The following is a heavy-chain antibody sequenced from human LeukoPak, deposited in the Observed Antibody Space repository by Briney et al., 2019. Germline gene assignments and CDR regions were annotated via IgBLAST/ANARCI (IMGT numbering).Heavy chain of an antibody. Sequence: SETLSLTCAVYGGSFSGYYWSWIRQPPGKGLEWIGEINHSGSTNYNPSLKSRVTISVDTSKNQFSLKLSSVTAADTAVYYCARDNGDYVSDFFDYWGQGTLVTVSS. CDR2: INHSGST. J-gene: IGHJ4*02. V-gene: IGHV4-34*01. CDR3: ARDNGDYVSDFFDY. D-gene: IGHD4-17*01. CDR1: GGSFSGYY.